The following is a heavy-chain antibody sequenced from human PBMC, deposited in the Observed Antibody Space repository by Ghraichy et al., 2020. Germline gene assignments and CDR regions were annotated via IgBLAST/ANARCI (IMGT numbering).Heavy chain of an antibody. D-gene: IGHD4-17*01. V-gene: IGHV3-66*02. CDR1: GFTVSSNY. CDR2: IYSGGST. CDR3: ASHSTVTPYDY. Sequence: GGSLRLSCAASGFTVSSNYMSWVRQAPGKGLEWVSVIYSGGSTYYADSVKGRFTISRDNSKNTLYLQMNSLRAEDTAVYYCASHSTVTPYDYWGQGTLVTVSS. J-gene: IGHJ4*02.